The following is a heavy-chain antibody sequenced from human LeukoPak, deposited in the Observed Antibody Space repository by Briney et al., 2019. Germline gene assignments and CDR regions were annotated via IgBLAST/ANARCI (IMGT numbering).Heavy chain of an antibody. V-gene: IGHV3-23*01. Sequence: PGGSLRLSCAAYGFTFSSYAMSWVRQAPGKGLEWVSAISGSGGSTYYADSVKGRFTISRDNSKNTLYLQMNSLRAEDTAVYYCAKAGTDYGDYEYFDYWGQGTLVTVSS. CDR2: ISGSGGST. J-gene: IGHJ4*02. CDR3: AKAGTDYGDYEYFDY. CDR1: GFTFSSYA. D-gene: IGHD4-17*01.